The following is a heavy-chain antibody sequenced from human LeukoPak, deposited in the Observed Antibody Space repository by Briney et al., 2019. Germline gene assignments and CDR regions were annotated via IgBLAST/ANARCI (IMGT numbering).Heavy chain of an antibody. CDR1: GGTFSSYA. CDR3: ARGDTRDGYNGGAFDI. J-gene: IGHJ3*02. Sequence: SVKVSCKASGGTFSSYAISWVRQAPGQGLEWMGRIIPILGIANYAQKFQGRVTITADKSTSTAYMELSSLRSGDTAVYYCARGDTRDGYNGGAFDIWGQGTMVTVSS. CDR2: IIPILGIA. V-gene: IGHV1-69*04. D-gene: IGHD5-24*01.